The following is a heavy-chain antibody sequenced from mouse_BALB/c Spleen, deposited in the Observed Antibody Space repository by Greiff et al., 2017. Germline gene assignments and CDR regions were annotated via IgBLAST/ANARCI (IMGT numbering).Heavy chain of an antibody. D-gene: IGHD2-4*01. CDR3: ARDSPTMITTAWFAY. J-gene: IGHJ3*01. Sequence: EVHLVESGGGLVQPGGSLRLSCATSGFTFTDYYMSWVRQPPGKALEWLGFIRNKANGYTTEYSASVKGRFTISRDNSQSILYLQMNTLRAEDSATYYCARDSPTMITTAWFAYWGQGTLVTVSA. CDR1: GFTFTDYY. V-gene: IGHV7-3*02. CDR2: IRNKANGYTT.